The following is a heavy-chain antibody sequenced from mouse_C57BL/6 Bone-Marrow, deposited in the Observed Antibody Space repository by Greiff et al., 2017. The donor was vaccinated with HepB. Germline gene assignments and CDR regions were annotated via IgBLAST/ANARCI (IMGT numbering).Heavy chain of an antibody. CDR2: INYDGSST. Sequence: EVHLVESEGGLVQPGSSMKLSCTASGFTFSDYYMAWVRQVPEKGLEWVANINYDGSSTYYLDSLKSRFIISRDNAKNILYLQMSSLKSEDTATYYCARYSNYEHWYFDVWGTGTTVTVSS. CDR3: ARYSNYEHWYFDV. D-gene: IGHD2-5*01. J-gene: IGHJ1*03. V-gene: IGHV5-16*01. CDR1: GFTFSDYY.